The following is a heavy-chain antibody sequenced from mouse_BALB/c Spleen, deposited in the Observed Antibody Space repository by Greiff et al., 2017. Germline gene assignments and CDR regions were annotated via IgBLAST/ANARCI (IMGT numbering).Heavy chain of an antibody. CDR2: IWGDGST. J-gene: IGHJ2*01. CDR3: AREDDYDGVDY. Sequence: QVQLKESGPGLVAPSQSLSITCTVSGFSLTGYGVNWVRQPPGKGLEWLGMIWGDGSTDYNSALKSRLSISKDNSKSQVFLKMNSLQTDDTARYYCAREDDYDGVDYWGQGTTLTVSS. V-gene: IGHV2-6-7*01. D-gene: IGHD2-4*01. CDR1: GFSLTGYG.